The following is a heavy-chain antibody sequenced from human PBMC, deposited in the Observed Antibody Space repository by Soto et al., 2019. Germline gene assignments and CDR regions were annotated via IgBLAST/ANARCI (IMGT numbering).Heavy chain of an antibody. V-gene: IGHV4-30-4*01. D-gene: IGHD1-26*01. Sequence: SETLSLTCTVSGGSISSGDYYWSWIRQPPGKGLGWIGYIYYSGSTYYNPSLKSRVTISVDTSKNQFSLKLSSVTAADTAVYYCARAVGYSRYGMDVWGQGTTVTVPS. J-gene: IGHJ6*02. CDR2: IYYSGST. CDR1: GGSISSGDYY. CDR3: ARAVGYSRYGMDV.